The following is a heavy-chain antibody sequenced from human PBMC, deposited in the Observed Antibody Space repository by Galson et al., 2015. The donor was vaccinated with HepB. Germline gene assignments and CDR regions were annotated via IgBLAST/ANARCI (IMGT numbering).Heavy chain of an antibody. Sequence: SLRLSCAASGFTFSSYSMNWVRQAPGKGLEWVSSISSSSSYIYYADSVKGRFTISRDNAKNSLYLQMNSLRAEDTAVYYCARVKYYYDSSGFYYGCYYYYMDVWGKGTTVTVSS. J-gene: IGHJ6*03. CDR1: GFTFSSYS. D-gene: IGHD3-22*01. V-gene: IGHV3-21*01. CDR2: ISSSSSYI. CDR3: ARVKYYYDSSGFYYGCYYYYMDV.